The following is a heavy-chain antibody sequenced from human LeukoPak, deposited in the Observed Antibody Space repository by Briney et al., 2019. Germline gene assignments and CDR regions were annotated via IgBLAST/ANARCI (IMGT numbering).Heavy chain of an antibody. V-gene: IGHV3-23*01. CDR2: ISGSGGST. CDR3: AKEGWTYYYDSSGYLPDY. J-gene: IGHJ4*02. Sequence: GGSLRLSCAASGFTFNNYAMSWFRQTPGKGLEWVSAISGSGGSTYYADSVKGRFTISRDNSKNTLYLQMNSLRAEDTAVYYCAKEGWTYYYDSSGYLPDYWGQGTLVTVSS. D-gene: IGHD3-22*01. CDR1: GFTFNNYA.